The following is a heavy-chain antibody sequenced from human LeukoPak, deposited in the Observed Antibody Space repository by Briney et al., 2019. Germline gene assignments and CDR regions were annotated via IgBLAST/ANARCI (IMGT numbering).Heavy chain of an antibody. CDR3: ARAALGYCSGGSCYGLDY. V-gene: IGHV4-30-4*01. Sequence: RWIRQPPGKGLEWVGLIHYSGSTYYNPSLKSRVTISVDTSKNQFSLKLSSVTAADTAVYYCARAALGYCSGGSCYGLDYWGQGTLVTVSS. CDR2: IHYSGST. D-gene: IGHD2-15*01. J-gene: IGHJ4*02.